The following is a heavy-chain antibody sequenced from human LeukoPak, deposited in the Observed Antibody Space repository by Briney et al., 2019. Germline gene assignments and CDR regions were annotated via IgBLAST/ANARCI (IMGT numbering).Heavy chain of an antibody. Sequence: SETLSLTCAVYGGSFSGYYWSWIRQPPGKGLEWIGEINHSGSTNYSPSLKSRVTISVDTSKNQFSLKLSSVTAADTAVYYCAGGASSTSDKTIDYWGQGTLVTVSS. CDR2: INHSGST. J-gene: IGHJ4*02. CDR1: GGSFSGYY. D-gene: IGHD2-2*01. V-gene: IGHV4-34*01. CDR3: AGGASSTSDKTIDY.